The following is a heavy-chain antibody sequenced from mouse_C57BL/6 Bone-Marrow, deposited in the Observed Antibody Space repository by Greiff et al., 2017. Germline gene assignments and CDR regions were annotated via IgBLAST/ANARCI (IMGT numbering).Heavy chain of an antibody. J-gene: IGHJ2*01. CDR1: GYTFTDYY. D-gene: IGHD2-4*01. CDR2: INPYNGGT. V-gene: IGHV1-19*01. Sequence: EVQLQQSGPVLVKPGASVKMSCKASGYTFTDYYMNWVKQSHGKSLEWIGVINPYNGGTSYNQKFKGKATLTVDKSSSTAYMELNSLTSEDSAVYYCAREGPLYYDYDGDYWGQGTTRTVSS. CDR3: AREGPLYYDYDGDY.